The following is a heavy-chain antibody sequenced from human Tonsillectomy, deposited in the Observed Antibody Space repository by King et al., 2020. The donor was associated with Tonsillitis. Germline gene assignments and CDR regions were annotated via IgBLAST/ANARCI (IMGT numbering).Heavy chain of an antibody. CDR3: ARVAAAATWYWFDP. D-gene: IGHD6-13*01. J-gene: IGHJ5*02. Sequence: QLVQSGAEVNKPGSSVKVSCKASGGTFSSYAISWVRQAPGQGLEWMGVSSPIFGTANYAQKFQGRVTITADKSTSTAYMELSSLRSEDTAVYYCARVAAAATWYWFDPWGQGTLVTVSS. V-gene: IGHV1-69*06. CDR1: GGTFSSYA. CDR2: SSPIFGTA.